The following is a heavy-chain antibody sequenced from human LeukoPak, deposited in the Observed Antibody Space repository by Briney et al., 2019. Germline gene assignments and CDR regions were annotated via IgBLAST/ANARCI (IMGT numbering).Heavy chain of an antibody. V-gene: IGHV1-46*01. CDR3: AREGYCSGGTCYSGAHFQH. J-gene: IGHJ1*01. D-gene: IGHD2-15*01. Sequence: ASVKVSCKASGNTFINYYIHWVRQAPGQGLEWMGIINPSDGDTTYAQKFQGRVTMTRDMSTSTVYMELSRLRSEDTAVYYCAREGYCSGGTCYSGAHFQHWGQGTLVTVSS. CDR1: GNTFINYY. CDR2: INPSDGDT.